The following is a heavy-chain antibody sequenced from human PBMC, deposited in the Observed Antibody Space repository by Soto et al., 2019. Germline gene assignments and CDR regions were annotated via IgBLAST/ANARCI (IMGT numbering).Heavy chain of an antibody. CDR3: TTDLPYYYDSGDSLTAY. CDR1: GFTFSNAW. D-gene: IGHD3-22*01. V-gene: IGHV3-15*07. J-gene: IGHJ4*02. Sequence: GSLRLSCASSGFTFSNAWMNWVRQAPGKGLEWVGRIKSKTDGGTTDYAAPVKGRFTISRDDSKNTLYLQMNSLKTEDTAVYFCTTDLPYYYDSGDSLTAYWGQGTLVTVSS. CDR2: IKSKTDGGTT.